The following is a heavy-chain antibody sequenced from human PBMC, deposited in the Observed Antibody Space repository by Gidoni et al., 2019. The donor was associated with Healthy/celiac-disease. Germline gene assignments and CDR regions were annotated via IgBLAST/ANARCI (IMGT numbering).Heavy chain of an antibody. CDR1: GGSISSGSYY. CDR2: IYTSGST. Sequence: VQLQESGPGLVKPSQTLSLTCTVSGGSISSGSYYWSWIRQPAGKGLEWIGSIYTSGSTNYNPSLKSRVTISVDTSKNQFSLKLSSVTAADTAVYYCAAKNIVLVPDAEYYYYGMDVGGQGTTVTVSS. J-gene: IGHJ6*02. V-gene: IGHV4-61*02. D-gene: IGHD2-2*01. CDR3: AAKNIVLVPDAEYYYYGMDV.